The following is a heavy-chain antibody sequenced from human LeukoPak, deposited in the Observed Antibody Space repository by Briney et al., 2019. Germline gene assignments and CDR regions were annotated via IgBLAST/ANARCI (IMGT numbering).Heavy chain of an antibody. V-gene: IGHV4-39*07. Sequence: SETLSLTCTVSGSSITSSSYFWAWIRQPPGKGLEWIGSINYDDNTDYTPSLKSRVTMSVETSKKQFSLKLSSVTAADTAVYYCASVEKGYCSGGSCYPIWGQGTMVTVSS. D-gene: IGHD2-15*01. CDR3: ASVEKGYCSGGSCYPI. CDR1: GSSITSSSYF. J-gene: IGHJ3*02. CDR2: INYDDNT.